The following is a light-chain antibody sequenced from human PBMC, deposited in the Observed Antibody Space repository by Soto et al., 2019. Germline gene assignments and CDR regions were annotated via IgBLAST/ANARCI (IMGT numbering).Light chain of an antibody. Sequence: EIILTQSPDTLSLSPGERATLSCRASQTVSSNYLAWYQQKPGQAPRLLIHGASTRATDIPARFRGNGSGTDFTLTISRLEPEDFAVYYCQQYGSSPPTFGQGTKVDIK. V-gene: IGKV3-20*01. J-gene: IGKJ1*01. CDR3: QQYGSSPPT. CDR2: GAS. CDR1: QTVSSNY.